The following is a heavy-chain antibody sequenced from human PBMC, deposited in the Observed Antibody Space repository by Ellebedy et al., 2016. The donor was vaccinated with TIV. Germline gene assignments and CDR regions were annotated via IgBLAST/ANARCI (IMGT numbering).Heavy chain of an antibody. CDR2: ISGSAGST. CDR3: ARVDGGGDTSYGFAD. J-gene: IGHJ4*02. CDR1: GFTFSNYA. V-gene: IGHV3-23*01. Sequence: GESLKISCTASGFTFSNYAMHWVRQAPGKGLEWVSSISGSAGSTYDADSVKGRFTISRDNSKNTLYLQMNSLRAEDTAVYYCARVDGGGDTSYGFADWGQGTLVTVSS. D-gene: IGHD5-18*01.